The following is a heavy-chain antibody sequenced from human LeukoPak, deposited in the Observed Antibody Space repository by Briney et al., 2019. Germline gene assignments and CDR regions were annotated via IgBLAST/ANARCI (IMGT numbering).Heavy chain of an antibody. CDR3: ARDLAYSRLDY. J-gene: IGHJ4*02. CDR2: INPDGNKK. CDR1: GHTFSSSW. V-gene: IGHV3-7*01. D-gene: IGHD5-18*01. Sequence: GGSLRLSCAVSGHTFSSSWMDWVRQAPGKGLEWVASINPDGNKKYSADSVKGRFTIYRDNAENSLYLQMNSLRVEDTAFYYCARDLAYSRLDYWGQGMLVTVSS.